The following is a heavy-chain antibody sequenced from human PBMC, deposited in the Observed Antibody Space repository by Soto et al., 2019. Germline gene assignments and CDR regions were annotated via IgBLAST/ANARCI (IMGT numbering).Heavy chain of an antibody. CDR2: INHSGST. CDR3: ARYLAVEADYYYYGMDV. CDR1: GGSFSCYY. V-gene: IGHV4-34*01. J-gene: IGHJ6*02. D-gene: IGHD6-19*01. Sequence: KPSETLSLTCAVYGGSFSCYYWIWIRQPPGKGLEWIGEINHSGSTNYNPSLKSRVTISVDTSKNQFSLKLSSVTAADTAVYYCARYLAVEADYYYYGMDVWGQGTTVTVSS.